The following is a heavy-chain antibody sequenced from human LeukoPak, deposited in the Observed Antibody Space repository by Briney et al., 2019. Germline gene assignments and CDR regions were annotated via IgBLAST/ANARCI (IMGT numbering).Heavy chain of an antibody. V-gene: IGHV1-18*01. D-gene: IGHD3-22*01. Sequence: ASVKVSCKASGYTFTSYGISWVRQAPGQGLEWMGWISAYNGNTNYAQKLQGRVTMTTDTSTSTAYMELRSLRSDDTAVYYCARDPYYYDNSGYSPFHDWGQGTLVTVSS. CDR2: ISAYNGNT. CDR1: GYTFTSYG. CDR3: ARDPYYYDNSGYSPFHD. J-gene: IGHJ4*02.